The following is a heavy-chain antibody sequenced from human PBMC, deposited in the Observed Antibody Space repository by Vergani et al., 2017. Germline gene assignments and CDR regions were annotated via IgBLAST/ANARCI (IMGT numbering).Heavy chain of an antibody. CDR3: ARGRKEDCSSTSCYDVDY. CDR1: GYTFTSYD. J-gene: IGHJ4*02. CDR2: MNPNSGNT. V-gene: IGHV1-8*01. Sequence: QVQLVQSGAEVKKPGASVKVSCKASGYTFTSYDINWVRQATGQGLEWMGWMNPNSGNTGYAQKFQGRVTMTRNTSINTAYMELSSLRSEDTAVYYCARGRKEDCSSTSCYDVDYWGQGTLVTVSS. D-gene: IGHD2-2*01.